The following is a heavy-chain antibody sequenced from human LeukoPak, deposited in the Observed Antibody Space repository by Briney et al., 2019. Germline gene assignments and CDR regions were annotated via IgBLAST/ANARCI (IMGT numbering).Heavy chain of an antibody. CDR1: GFTFSNYA. D-gene: IGHD3-22*01. CDR3: AKDRVSMIVVVAFGI. Sequence: PGGSLRLSCAASGFTFSNYAMSWVRQAPGKGLEWVSAISGSGLRTYYADSVKGRFTISRDISKNTLYLQMDSLRAEDTAVYYCAKDRVSMIVVVAFGIWGQGTMVTVSS. V-gene: IGHV3-23*01. CDR2: ISGSGLRT. J-gene: IGHJ3*02.